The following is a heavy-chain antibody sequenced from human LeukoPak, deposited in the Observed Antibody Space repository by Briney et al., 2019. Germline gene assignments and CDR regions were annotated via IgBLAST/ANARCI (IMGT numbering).Heavy chain of an antibody. CDR2: ISYDGGNK. CDR1: GFTFSSCA. D-gene: IGHD5-18*01. J-gene: IGHJ3*02. CDR3: ARDPKRGFSYGWGAFGI. Sequence: PGRSLRLSCAASGFTFSSCAMHWVRQAPGKGLEWVAIISYDGGNKYHADSVKGRFIISRDNSKNTLYLQMNSLRTEDTALYYCARDPKRGFSYGWGAFGIWGQGTMVTVSS. V-gene: IGHV3-30-3*01.